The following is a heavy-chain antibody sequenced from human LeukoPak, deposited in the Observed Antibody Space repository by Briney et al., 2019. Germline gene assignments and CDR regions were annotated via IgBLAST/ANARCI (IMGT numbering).Heavy chain of an antibody. D-gene: IGHD6-13*01. J-gene: IGHJ5*02. CDR1: AYTFTSYG. CDR2: ISAYDGNT. CDR3: ARDQIAAGLNWFDP. Sequence: ASVKVSCKASAYTFTSYGISWVRQAPGQGLEWMGWISAYDGNTNYAHKLQGRVTMTTDTSTNTAYMELRSLRPDDTTVYYCARDQIAAGLNWFDPWGQGTLVTVSS. V-gene: IGHV1-18*01.